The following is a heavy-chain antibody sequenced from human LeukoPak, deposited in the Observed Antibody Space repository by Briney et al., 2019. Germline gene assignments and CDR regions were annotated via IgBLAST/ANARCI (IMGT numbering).Heavy chain of an antibody. V-gene: IGHV4-61*02. D-gene: IGHD3-3*01. CDR3: ARSSITIFGVDKYCFDY. CDR1: GGSISSGSYY. J-gene: IGHJ4*02. Sequence: SHTLSLTCTVSGGSISSGSYYWSWIRQPAGKGLEWIGRIYTSGSTNYNPSLKSRVTISVDTSKNQFSLKLSSVTAADTAVYYCARSSITIFGVDKYCFDYWGQGTLVTVSS. CDR2: IYTSGST.